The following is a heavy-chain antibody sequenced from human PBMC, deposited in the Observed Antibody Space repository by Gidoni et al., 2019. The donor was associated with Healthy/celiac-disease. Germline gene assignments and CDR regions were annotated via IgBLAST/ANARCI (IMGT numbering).Heavy chain of an antibody. V-gene: IGHV2-5*01. CDR3: AHTVYYDFWSGYYPGAGWFDP. J-gene: IGHJ5*02. CDR1: GFSLSTSGVG. CDR2: IYWNDDK. D-gene: IGHD3-3*01. Sequence: QITLKESGPTLVKPTQTLTLTCTFSGFSLSTSGVGVGWIRQPPGKALEWLALIYWNDDKRYSPSLKSRLTITKDTSKNQVVLTMTNMDPVDTATYYCAHTVYYDFWSGYYPGAGWFDPWGQGTLVTVSS.